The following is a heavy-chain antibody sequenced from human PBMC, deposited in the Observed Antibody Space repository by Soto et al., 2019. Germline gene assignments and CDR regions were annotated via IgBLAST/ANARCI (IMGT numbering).Heavy chain of an antibody. D-gene: IGHD3-22*01. CDR2: IYYSGST. J-gene: IGHJ4*02. V-gene: IGHV4-39*01. CDR1: GGSISSSSYY. Sequence: QLQLQESGPGLVKPSETLSLTCTVSGGSISSSSYYWGWIRQPPGKGLEWIGRIYYSGSTYYNPSLKSRVTISVDTSKNQFSLKLSSVTAADTAVYYCARRAHYYDSSGYSPRFDYWGQGTLVTVSS. CDR3: ARRAHYYDSSGYSPRFDY.